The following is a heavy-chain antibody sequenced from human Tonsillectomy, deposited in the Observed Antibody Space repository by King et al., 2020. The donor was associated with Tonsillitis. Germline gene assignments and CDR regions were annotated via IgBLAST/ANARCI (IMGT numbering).Heavy chain of an antibody. CDR1: GDSIGSSSYY. Sequence: LQLQESGPGLVKPSETLSLTCTVSGDSIGSSSYYWGWIRQPPGKGLEWIGRIYYSGGTYSNQSLKSRVTISVDTSKNQFSLKLTSVTAADTAVYYCARSSGYYRDFDYWGQGTLVTVSS. J-gene: IGHJ4*02. CDR3: ARSSGYYRDFDY. V-gene: IGHV4-39*01. CDR2: IYYSGGT. D-gene: IGHD3-22*01.